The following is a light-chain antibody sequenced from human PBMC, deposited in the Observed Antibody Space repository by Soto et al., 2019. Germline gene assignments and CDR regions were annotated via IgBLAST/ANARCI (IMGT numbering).Light chain of an antibody. Sequence: QSALTQPASVSGSPGQSITISCTGTSSDVGGYNYVSWYQQHPGKAPKLMIYDVSNRPSGVSNCFSGSKSGNTASLTISGLQAEDEADYYCSSYTSSSTPVFGTGTKLTVL. CDR2: DVS. V-gene: IGLV2-14*01. J-gene: IGLJ1*01. CDR1: SSDVGGYNY. CDR3: SSYTSSSTPV.